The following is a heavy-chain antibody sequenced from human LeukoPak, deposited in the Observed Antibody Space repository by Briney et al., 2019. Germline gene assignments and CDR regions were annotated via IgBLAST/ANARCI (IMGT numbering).Heavy chain of an antibody. CDR1: GYTFTSYG. V-gene: IGHV1-18*01. Sequence: ASVKVSCKASGYTFTSYGISWVRQAPGQGLEWMGWNSAYNGNTNYAQKLQGRVTMTTDTSTSTAYMELRSLRSDDTAVYYCARGIVGATSYYYYYYMDVWGKGTTVTVSS. CDR2: NSAYNGNT. J-gene: IGHJ6*03. CDR3: ARGIVGATSYYYYYYMDV. D-gene: IGHD1-26*01.